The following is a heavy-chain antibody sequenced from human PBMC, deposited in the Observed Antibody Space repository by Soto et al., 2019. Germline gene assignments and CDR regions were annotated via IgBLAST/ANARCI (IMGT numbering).Heavy chain of an antibody. V-gene: IGHV1-2*02. J-gene: IGHJ3*02. CDR3: ARDLDYYASSVVRAFDI. CDR1: GYTFTGYY. Sequence: ASVKVSCKASGYTFTGYYMHWVRQAPGQGLEWMGWINPNSGGTNYAQKFQGRVTMTRDTSISTAYMELSRLRSDDTAVYYCARDLDYYASSVVRAFDIWGQGTMVTVSS. CDR2: INPNSGGT. D-gene: IGHD3-22*01.